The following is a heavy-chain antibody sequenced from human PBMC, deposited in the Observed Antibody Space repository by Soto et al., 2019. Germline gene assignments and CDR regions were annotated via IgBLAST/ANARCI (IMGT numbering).Heavy chain of an antibody. CDR2: ISYDGSTK. Sequence: GGSLRLSCAASGFTFSSYAMHWVRQAPGKGLEWVAVISYDGSTKYYADSVKGRFTISRDNSKNTLYLQMNSLRAEDTAVYYCARDLSDFWSGYLYYYYGMDVWGQGTTVTVSS. CDR3: ARDLSDFWSGYLYYYYGMDV. D-gene: IGHD3-3*01. V-gene: IGHV3-30-3*01. CDR1: GFTFSSYA. J-gene: IGHJ6*02.